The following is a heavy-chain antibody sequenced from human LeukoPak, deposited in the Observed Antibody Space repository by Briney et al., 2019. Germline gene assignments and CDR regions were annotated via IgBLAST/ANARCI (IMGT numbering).Heavy chain of an antibody. V-gene: IGHV4-61*02. J-gene: IGHJ6*03. CDR2: IYSNGDT. CDR1: GDSICIGSYY. CDR3: ASRHSKQQPYYYYMDI. D-gene: IGHD6-13*01. Sequence: PSETLSLTCTVSGDSICIGSYYWSWIRQPAGQGLEWIGRIYSNGDTKFNPSLKSRVTISLDTSKNQFSLKLSSATAADTAVYYCASRHSKQQPYYYYMDIWGKGTTVTVSS.